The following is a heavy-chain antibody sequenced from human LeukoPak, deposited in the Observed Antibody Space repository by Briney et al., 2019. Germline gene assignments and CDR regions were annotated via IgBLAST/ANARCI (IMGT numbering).Heavy chain of an antibody. CDR3: ARDSGWHSDY. D-gene: IGHD6-19*01. V-gene: IGHV4-59*12. CDR2: NYYSGSA. J-gene: IGHJ4*02. Sequence: SETLSLTCTVSGGPISSFYWSWIRQSPGKGLEWIGYNYYSGSAYYNPSLKSRVTISVDTSKNQFSLKLSSATAADTAVYYCARDSGWHSDYWGQGTLVTVSS. CDR1: GGPISSFY.